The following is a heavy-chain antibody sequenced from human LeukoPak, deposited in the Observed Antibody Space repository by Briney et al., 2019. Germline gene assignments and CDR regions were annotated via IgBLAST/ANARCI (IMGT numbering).Heavy chain of an antibody. J-gene: IGHJ6*03. D-gene: IGHD5-12*01. CDR3: ARSGPKGYYYYYMDV. V-gene: IGHV4-59*01. CDR2: IYYSGST. CDR1: GGHFSGYF. Sequence: SETLSLTCTVSGGHFSGYFWTWIRQPPGKGLEWIGYIYYSGSTNYNPSLKSRVTISVDTSKNQFSLKLSSVTAADTAVYYCARSGPKGYYYYYMDVWGKGTTVTVSS.